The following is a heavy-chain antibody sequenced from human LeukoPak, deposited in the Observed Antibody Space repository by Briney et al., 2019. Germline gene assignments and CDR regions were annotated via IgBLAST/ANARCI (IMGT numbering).Heavy chain of an antibody. Sequence: SETLSLTCAVSGGSISSSDWWSWVRQPPGKGLEWIGELYHSGTTNYNPSLKSRVTISVDTSKNQFSLKLSSVTAADTAVYYCARRGYASSWSFDYWGQGTLVTVSS. V-gene: IGHV4-4*02. D-gene: IGHD6-13*01. CDR2: LYHSGTT. CDR3: ARRGYASSWSFDY. J-gene: IGHJ4*02. CDR1: GGSISSSDW.